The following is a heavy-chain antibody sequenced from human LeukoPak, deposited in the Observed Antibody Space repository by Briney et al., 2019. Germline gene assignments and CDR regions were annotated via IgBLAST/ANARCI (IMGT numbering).Heavy chain of an antibody. CDR3: VRAYNREAVTGPTNAPFDY. Sequence: ASVKVSCKPAGYTFTNYYMHWVRQAPGQGLEGMGIINPSDGSRSYAQKFQGRVTMTRDTSKSTVYMELSSLRSEDTAAYYCVRAYNREAVTGPTNAPFDYWGQGTLVPVSS. CDR2: INPSDGSR. CDR1: GYTFTNYY. D-gene: IGHD6-19*01. J-gene: IGHJ4*02. V-gene: IGHV1-46*01.